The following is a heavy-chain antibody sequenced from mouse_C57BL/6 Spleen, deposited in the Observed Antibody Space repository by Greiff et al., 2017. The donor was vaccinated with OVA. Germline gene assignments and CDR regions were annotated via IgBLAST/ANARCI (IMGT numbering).Heavy chain of an antibody. CDR3: ARSKRGYYLWYFGG. J-gene: IGHJ1*03. CDR1: GYTFTDYA. Sequence: QVQLQQSGPELVRPGVSVKISCKGSGYTFTDYAMHWVKQSHAKSLEWIGVISTYYGDASYNQKFKDQATMTVDKSSSTAYMELARLTSEDSAVYYWARSKRGYYLWYFGGWGTGTTVTVSS. V-gene: IGHV1-67*01. CDR2: ISTYYGDA. D-gene: IGHD2-3*01.